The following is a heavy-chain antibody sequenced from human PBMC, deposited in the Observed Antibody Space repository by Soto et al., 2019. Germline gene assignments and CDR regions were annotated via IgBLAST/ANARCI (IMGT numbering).Heavy chain of an antibody. J-gene: IGHJ6*02. D-gene: IGHD5-18*01. CDR1: GFTFSNAW. V-gene: IGHV3-15*07. CDR3: NGGLRGIHPYYYYGMDV. CDR2: IKSKTDGGTT. Sequence: GGSLRLSCAASGFTFSNAWMNWVRQAPGKGLEWVGRIKSKTDGGTTDYAAPVKGRFTISRDDSKNTLYLQMNSLKTEDTAVYYCNGGLRGIHPYYYYGMDVWGQGTTVTVSS.